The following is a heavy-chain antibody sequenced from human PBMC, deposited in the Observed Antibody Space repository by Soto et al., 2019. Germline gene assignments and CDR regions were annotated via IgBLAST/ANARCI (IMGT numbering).Heavy chain of an antibody. CDR3: ASLDRSNSYSGFDY. Sequence: GESLKISCKASGYSFTNYWIAWVRQMPGKGLECMXIXYXXXSXTXXXPXXXXQVTISVDKSITTAYLQWSSLKASDTPIYYCASLDRSNSYSGFDYWGQGTLVTVSS. J-gene: IGHJ4*02. CDR1: GYSFTNYW. V-gene: IGHV5-51*01. CDR2: XYXXXSXT. D-gene: IGHD6-13*01.